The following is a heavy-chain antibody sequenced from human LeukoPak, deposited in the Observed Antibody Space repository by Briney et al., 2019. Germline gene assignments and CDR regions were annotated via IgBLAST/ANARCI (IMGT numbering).Heavy chain of an antibody. V-gene: IGHV3-48*01. D-gene: IGHD6-13*01. CDR3: ARGRQQGRVFCAFDV. CDR2: ISSSSSTI. CDR1: GFTFSSYS. Sequence: GGSLRLSCAASGFTFSSYSMNWVRQAPGKGLEWVSYISSSSSTIYYADSVKGRFTISRDNSKNTLYLQMNSLKPEDTAVYYCARGRQQGRVFCAFDVWGQGTMVTVSS. J-gene: IGHJ3*01.